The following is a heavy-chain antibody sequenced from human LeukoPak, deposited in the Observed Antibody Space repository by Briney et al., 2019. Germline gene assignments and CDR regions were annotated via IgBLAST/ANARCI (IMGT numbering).Heavy chain of an antibody. CDR2: IYHSGST. CDR1: GVSISSSNW. CDR3: AVGYYGSGTPFDY. V-gene: IGHV4-4*02. D-gene: IGHD3-10*01. Sequence: SETLSLTCAVSGVSISSSNWWSWVRQPPGKGLEWIGEIYHSGSTNYTPSLKSRVTISVGTSKNQFSLKLSSVTAADTAVYYCAVGYYGSGTPFDYWGQGTLVTVSS. J-gene: IGHJ4*02.